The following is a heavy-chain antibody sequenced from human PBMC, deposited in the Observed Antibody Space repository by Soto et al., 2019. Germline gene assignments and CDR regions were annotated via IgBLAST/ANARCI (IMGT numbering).Heavy chain of an antibody. CDR3: ARPPTASLGAFDI. Sequence: SETLSLTCTVSGGSISSSRYYWGWIRQPPGKGLEWIGSIFYSGSTYHNPSLKSRVTISVDTSKNQFSLKLSSVTAADTAVYYCARPPTASLGAFDIWGQGTMVTVSS. CDR2: IFYSGST. V-gene: IGHV4-39*01. J-gene: IGHJ3*02. CDR1: GGSISSSRYY.